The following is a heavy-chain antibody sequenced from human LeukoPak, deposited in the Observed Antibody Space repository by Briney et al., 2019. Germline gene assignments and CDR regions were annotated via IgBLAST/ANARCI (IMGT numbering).Heavy chain of an antibody. Sequence: GGSLRLSCAASGFTFSSYEMNWVRQAPGKGLEWVSYISSSGSTIYCADSVKGRFTVSRDTSKNTLYLQMNSLRADDTAVYYCAKVPYSNYVVPTVWGQGTLVTVSS. CDR1: GFTFSSYE. J-gene: IGHJ4*02. D-gene: IGHD4-11*01. V-gene: IGHV3-48*03. CDR2: ISSSGSTI. CDR3: AKVPYSNYVVPTV.